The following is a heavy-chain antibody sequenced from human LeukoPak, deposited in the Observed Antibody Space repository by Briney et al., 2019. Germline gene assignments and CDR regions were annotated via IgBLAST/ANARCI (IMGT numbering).Heavy chain of an antibody. J-gene: IGHJ5*02. CDR1: GFTFSSYA. CDR3: AKSKEDCCGSFDP. D-gene: IGHD2-15*01. V-gene: IGHV3-23*01. CDR2: ISGSATT. Sequence: GGSLRLSCAASGFTFSSYAMSWVRQAPGKGREWVSAISGSATTYYADSVRGRFIISRDNSKNTLYLQMSSLRAEDTAVYYCAKSKEDCCGSFDPWGQGTLVTVSS.